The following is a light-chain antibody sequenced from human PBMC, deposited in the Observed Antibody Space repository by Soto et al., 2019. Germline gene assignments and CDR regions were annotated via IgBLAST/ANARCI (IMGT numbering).Light chain of an antibody. CDR2: GAS. V-gene: IGKV3-20*01. CDR1: QSVSGNY. CDR3: HLYGSSPLPGGSPLP. Sequence: ENVLTQSPGTLSLSPGERATLSCRASQSVSGNYLAWYQHKPGQAPRLLIYGASSRATGIADRFSGSGSGTDVTLTISRLEPGDFAVYYCHLYGSSPLPGGSPLPFGGGTKVEIK. J-gene: IGKJ4*01.